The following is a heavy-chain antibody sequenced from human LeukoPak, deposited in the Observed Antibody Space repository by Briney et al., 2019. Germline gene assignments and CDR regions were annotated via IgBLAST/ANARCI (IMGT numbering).Heavy chain of an antibody. D-gene: IGHD3-16*01. CDR1: GFTFDDYA. Sequence: GGSLRLSCAASGFTFDDYAMPWVRQAPGKVLEWVSGISWNSGSIGYADSVKGRFTISRDNAKNSLYLQMNSLRAEDTALYYCAKLGDKALWIISGDAFDIWGQGTMVTVSS. CDR3: AKLGDKALWIISGDAFDI. CDR2: ISWNSGSI. J-gene: IGHJ3*02. V-gene: IGHV3-9*01.